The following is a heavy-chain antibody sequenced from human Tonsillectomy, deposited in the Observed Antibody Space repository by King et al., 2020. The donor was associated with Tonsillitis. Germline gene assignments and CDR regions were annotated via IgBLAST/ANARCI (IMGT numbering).Heavy chain of an antibody. CDR2: IYSGGST. J-gene: IGHJ4*02. Sequence: VQLVESGGGLVQPGGSLRLSCVASGFTVSDNYMSWVRQAPGKGLELVSVIYSGGSTYYADSVKGRFTISRDNSKNTLYLQMNSLRAEDTAVYYCARDTRYWSSTSCYAFDYWGQGTLVIVSS. V-gene: IGHV3-66*01. D-gene: IGHD2-2*01. CDR3: ARDTRYWSSTSCYAFDY. CDR1: GFTVSDNY.